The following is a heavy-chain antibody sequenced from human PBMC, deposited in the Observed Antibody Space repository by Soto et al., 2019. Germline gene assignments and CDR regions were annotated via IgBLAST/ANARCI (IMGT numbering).Heavy chain of an antibody. J-gene: IGHJ4*02. CDR3: TRGPRATSAGTSAH. CDR2: IKSKTNGGTYA. Sequence: GGSLRLSCAASGFTFSNAWMSWVRQAPGKGLEWVGRIKSKTNGGTYADYADSVKGRFTISRDNAKDTLYLQMNDLRAEDSALYHCTRGPRATSAGTSAHWGQGTLVTVSS. D-gene: IGHD6-13*01. V-gene: IGHV3-15*01. CDR1: GFTFSNAW.